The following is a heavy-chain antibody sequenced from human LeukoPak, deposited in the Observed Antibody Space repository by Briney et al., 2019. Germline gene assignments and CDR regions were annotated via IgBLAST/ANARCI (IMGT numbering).Heavy chain of an antibody. Sequence: SVKVSCKASGGTLSSYPICWVRQAPGQGLEWMGRIIPVLGIANYAQTFQGRVTITADKSSSTAYMELSSLRSEDTAVYYCARVGSSSADYWGQGTLVTVSS. CDR2: IIPVLGIA. V-gene: IGHV1-69*04. J-gene: IGHJ4*02. D-gene: IGHD6-6*01. CDR1: GGTLSSYP. CDR3: ARVGSSSADY.